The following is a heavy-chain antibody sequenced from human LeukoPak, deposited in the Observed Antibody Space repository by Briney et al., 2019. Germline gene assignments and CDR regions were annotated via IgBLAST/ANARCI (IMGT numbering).Heavy chain of an antibody. J-gene: IGHJ4*02. V-gene: IGHV3-30*04. CDR1: GFTFSSYA. Sequence: GGSLRLSCAASGFTFSSYAMHGVRQAPGKGREGVAVISYDGSNKYYADSVKGRFTISRDNSKNTLYLQMNSLRAEDTAVYYCARGGGNAVAGEVDYWGQGTLVTVSS. D-gene: IGHD6-19*01. CDR3: ARGGGNAVAGEVDY. CDR2: ISYDGSNK.